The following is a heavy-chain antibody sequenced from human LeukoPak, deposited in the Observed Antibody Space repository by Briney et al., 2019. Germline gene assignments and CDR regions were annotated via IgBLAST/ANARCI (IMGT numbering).Heavy chain of an antibody. J-gene: IGHJ4*02. CDR3: ARVSRSGDWDYDY. CDR2: ISSSSSYI. CDR1: GLTFSSYS. Sequence: GESLKISCAASGLTFSSYSMNWVRQAPGKGLEWVSSISSSSSYIYYADSVKGRFTISRDNAKNSLYLQMNSLRAEDTAVYYCARVSRSGDWDYDYWGQGTLVTVSS. V-gene: IGHV3-21*01. D-gene: IGHD3-9*01.